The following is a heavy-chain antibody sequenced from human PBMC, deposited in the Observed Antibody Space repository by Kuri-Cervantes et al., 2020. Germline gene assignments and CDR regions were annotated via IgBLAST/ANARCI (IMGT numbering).Heavy chain of an antibody. CDR1: GFXFSSYS. V-gene: IGHV3-48*02. CDR2: IGXXSSTI. CDR3: ARCSGXXSDWFDP. J-gene: IGHJ5*02. Sequence: GESLKIXCAASGFXFSSYSMNWVXQAPGKGXEWVSYIGXXSSTIYYAXSVKGRFTISRDNAKNSLYLXXXSLRDEDTAXXYCARCSGXXSDWFDPWGQGTLVTVSS. D-gene: IGHD6-19*01.